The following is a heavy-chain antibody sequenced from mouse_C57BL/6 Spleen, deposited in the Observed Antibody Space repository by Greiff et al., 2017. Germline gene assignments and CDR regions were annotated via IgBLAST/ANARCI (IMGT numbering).Heavy chain of an antibody. V-gene: IGHV5-4*01. D-gene: IGHD4-1*01. J-gene: IGHJ2*01. CDR2: ISDGGSYT. CDR3: ARVGGPNYVDY. CDR1: GFTFSSYA. Sequence: EVQLVESGGGLVKPGGSLTLSCAASGFTFSSYAMSWVRQTPEKRLEWVATISDGGSYTYYPDNVTGRFTISRDHAKNSRYLQMSHLKSEDTAMYYCARVGGPNYVDYWGQGTTRTGSS.